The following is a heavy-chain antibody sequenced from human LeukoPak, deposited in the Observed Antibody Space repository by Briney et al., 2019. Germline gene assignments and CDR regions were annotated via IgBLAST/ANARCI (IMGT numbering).Heavy chain of an antibody. V-gene: IGHV3-64D*06. CDR3: VKAIVGATFDS. J-gene: IGHJ4*02. CDR1: GFTLSSYA. D-gene: IGHD1-26*01. Sequence: SGGSLRLSCSASGFTLSSYAMDWVRQAPGKGLEYVSGISSNGGSTYYADSVKGRFTISRDNSKNTVYLQMSSLRAEDTAVYYCVKAIVGATFDSWGQGTLVTVSS. CDR2: ISSNGGST.